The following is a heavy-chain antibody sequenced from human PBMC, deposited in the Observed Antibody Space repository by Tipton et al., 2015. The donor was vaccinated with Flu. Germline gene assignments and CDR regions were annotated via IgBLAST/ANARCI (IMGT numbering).Heavy chain of an antibody. J-gene: IGHJ4*02. Sequence: SLRLSCKASGFSVNSYAMNWVRQAPGKGLEWVSSLSGSGGSTYYADSVKGRFTISRDNSKNTLYLQMNSLRAEDTAVYYCAKDRAYFPHSTGYFDYWGQGILVTVSS. CDR3: AKDRAYFPHSTGYFDY. V-gene: IGHV3-23*01. CDR1: GFSVNSYA. D-gene: IGHD1-1*01. CDR2: LSGSGGST.